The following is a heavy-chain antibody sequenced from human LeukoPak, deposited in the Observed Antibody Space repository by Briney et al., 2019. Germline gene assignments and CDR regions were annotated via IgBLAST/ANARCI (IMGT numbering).Heavy chain of an antibody. Sequence: GGSLRLSCAASGFTFSSYAMSWVRQAPGKGLEWVSAISGSGGSTYYADSVKGRFTISRDNSKNTLYLQMNSLRAEDTAVYYCAEWGYCSNTSCYFWNAFDIWGQGTMVTVSS. V-gene: IGHV3-23*01. CDR3: AEWGYCSNTSCYFWNAFDI. D-gene: IGHD2-2*01. CDR2: ISGSGGST. CDR1: GFTFSSYA. J-gene: IGHJ3*02.